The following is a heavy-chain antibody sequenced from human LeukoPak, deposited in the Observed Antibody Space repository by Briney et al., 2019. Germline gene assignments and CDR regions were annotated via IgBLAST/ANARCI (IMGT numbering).Heavy chain of an antibody. CDR1: EGTFSSYA. CDR2: IIPIFGTA. CDR3: AGDIYYDSSGYT. D-gene: IGHD3-22*01. Sequence: ASVKVSCKASEGTFSSYAISWVRQAPGQGLEWMGGIIPIFGTANYAQKFQGRVTITADESTSTAYMELSSLRSEDTAVYYCAGDIYYDSSGYTWGQGTLVTVSS. V-gene: IGHV1-69*13. J-gene: IGHJ5*02.